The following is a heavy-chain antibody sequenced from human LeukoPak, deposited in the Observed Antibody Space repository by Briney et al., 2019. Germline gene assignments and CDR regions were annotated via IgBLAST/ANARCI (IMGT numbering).Heavy chain of an antibody. Sequence: SETLPLTCTVSGGSISSYYWSWIRQPPGKGLEWTGYIYYSGSTNYNPSLKSRVTISVDTSKNQFSLKLSSVTAADTAVYYCARSSLGTYYFDYWGQGTLVTVSS. D-gene: IGHD7-27*01. CDR2: IYYSGST. J-gene: IGHJ4*02. CDR1: GGSISSYY. V-gene: IGHV4-59*01. CDR3: ARSSLGTYYFDY.